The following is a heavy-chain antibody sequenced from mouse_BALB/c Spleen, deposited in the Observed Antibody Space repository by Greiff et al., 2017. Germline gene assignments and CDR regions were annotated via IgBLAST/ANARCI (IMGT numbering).Heavy chain of an antibody. CDR1: GFAFSSYD. V-gene: IGHV5-12-1*01. Sequence: EVQLVESGGGLVKPGGSLKLSCAASGFAFSSYDMSWVRQTPEKRLEWVAYISSGGGSTYYPDTVKGRFTISRDNAKNTLYLQMSSLKSEDTAMYYCARHVWGNSFACWGQGTLVTVSA. CDR3: ARHVWGNSFAC. CDR2: ISSGGGST. D-gene: IGHD2-1*01. J-gene: IGHJ3*01.